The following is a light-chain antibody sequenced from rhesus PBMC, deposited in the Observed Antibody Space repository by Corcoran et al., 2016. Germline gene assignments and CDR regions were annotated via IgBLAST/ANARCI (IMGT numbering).Light chain of an antibody. V-gene: IGLV2-32*02. Sequence: QTALTQPRSVSGSPGQSVTISCTGTSSDIGGYNYVSWYQQHPGTAPKLMIYEVSMRPSGVSDRFSGSKSGNTASLTISGLQAEDEGDYYCSSYAGSNTFIFGAGTRLTV. J-gene: IGLJ1*01. CDR1: SSDIGGYNY. CDR2: EVS. CDR3: SSYAGSNTFI.